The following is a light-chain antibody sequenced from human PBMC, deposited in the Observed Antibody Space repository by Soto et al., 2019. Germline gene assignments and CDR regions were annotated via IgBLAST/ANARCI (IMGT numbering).Light chain of an antibody. CDR2: NNN. V-gene: IGLV1-44*01. CDR3: AAWDDSLNGYV. CDR1: SSNIGTNA. J-gene: IGLJ1*01. Sequence: QPVLTQPPSASGTPGQRVTISCSGGSSNIGTNAVNWYQQLPGTAPELLIYNNNQRPSGVPDRFSGSKSGTSASLAISGLQSEDEADYYCAAWDDSLNGYVFGTGTKVTVL.